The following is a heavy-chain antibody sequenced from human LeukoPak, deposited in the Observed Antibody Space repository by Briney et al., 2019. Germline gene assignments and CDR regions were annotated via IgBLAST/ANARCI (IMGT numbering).Heavy chain of an antibody. Sequence: GGSLRLSCAASGFIFNNYAMHWVRQIPGKGLDWVAVISYDGNNRYYADSVRGRFTISRDNSKNTLYLQMNSLRAEDASMYYCARGGSGTLTNLDYWGQGTLVTVSS. J-gene: IGHJ4*02. V-gene: IGHV3-30-3*01. CDR3: ARGGSGTLTNLDY. CDR2: ISYDGNNR. CDR1: GFIFNNYA. D-gene: IGHD1-26*01.